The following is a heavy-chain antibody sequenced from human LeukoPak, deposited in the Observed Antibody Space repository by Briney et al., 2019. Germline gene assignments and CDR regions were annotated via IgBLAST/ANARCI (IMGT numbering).Heavy chain of an antibody. V-gene: IGHV3-66*01. Sequence: GGSLRLSCAASGFTFSRYSMSWVRQAPGKGLEWVSVLYSGGGTYYADSVKGRFSIFRDTSKNTVYLQMSSLRAEDTAVYYCARGYSTGWYQFDCWGQGTLVTVSS. J-gene: IGHJ4*02. CDR1: GFTFSRYS. CDR3: ARGYSTGWYQFDC. D-gene: IGHD6-19*01. CDR2: LYSGGGT.